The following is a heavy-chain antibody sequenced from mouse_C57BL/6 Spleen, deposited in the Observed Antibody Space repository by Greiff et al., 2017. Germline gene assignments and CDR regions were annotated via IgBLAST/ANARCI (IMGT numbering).Heavy chain of an antibody. D-gene: IGHD4-1*01. Sequence: EVQRVESGGGLVKPGGSLKLSCAASGFTFSDYGMHWVRQAPEKGLEWVAYISSGSSTIYYADTVKGRFTISRDNAKNTLFLQMTSLRSEDTAMYYCAKLGLYAMDYWGQGTSVTASS. CDR3: AKLGLYAMDY. CDR1: GFTFSDYG. CDR2: ISSGSSTI. V-gene: IGHV5-17*01. J-gene: IGHJ4*01.